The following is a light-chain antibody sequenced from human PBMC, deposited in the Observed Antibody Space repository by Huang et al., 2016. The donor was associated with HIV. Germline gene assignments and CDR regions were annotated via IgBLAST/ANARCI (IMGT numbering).Light chain of an antibody. Sequence: ETVMTQSPATLSVSPGERATLSCWASQSVTSSLAWFQQKPGQAPRLLIYRASIRATGIPARFSGSGSGRDFTLTISSLLSEDFAVYYCQQYKNWPWTFGQGTKVEIK. CDR3: QQYKNWPWT. CDR2: RAS. CDR1: QSVTSS. J-gene: IGKJ1*01. V-gene: IGKV3-15*01.